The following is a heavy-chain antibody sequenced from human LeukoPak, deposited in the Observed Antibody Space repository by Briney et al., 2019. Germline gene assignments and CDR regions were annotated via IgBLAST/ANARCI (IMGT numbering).Heavy chain of an antibody. CDR2: IYYSGST. CDR3: ARQNRDSFPGFDY. CDR1: GGSISSYY. Sequence: SETLSLTCTVSGGSISSYYWSWIRQPPGKGLEWIGYIYYSGSTNYNPSLKSRVTISVDTSKNQFSLKLSSVTAADTAVYYCARQNRDSFPGFDYWGQGTLVTVSS. J-gene: IGHJ4*02. D-gene: IGHD2-21*02. V-gene: IGHV4-59*08.